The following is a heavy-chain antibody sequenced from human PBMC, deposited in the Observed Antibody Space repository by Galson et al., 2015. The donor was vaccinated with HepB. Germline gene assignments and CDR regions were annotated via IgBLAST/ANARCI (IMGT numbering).Heavy chain of an antibody. CDR1: GFTVSSNY. CDR3: ARVIAAAGANWFDP. CDR2: IYSGGST. Sequence: SLRLSCAASGFTVSSNYMSWVRQAPGKGLEWVSVIYSGGSTYYADSVKGRFTISRDNSKNTLYLQMNSLRAEDTAVYYCARVIAAAGANWFDPWGQGTLVTVSS. V-gene: IGHV3-53*01. J-gene: IGHJ5*02. D-gene: IGHD6-13*01.